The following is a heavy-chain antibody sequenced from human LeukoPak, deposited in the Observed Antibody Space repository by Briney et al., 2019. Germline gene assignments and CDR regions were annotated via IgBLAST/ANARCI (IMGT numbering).Heavy chain of an antibody. CDR3: ARHLGGSGSSDAFDI. V-gene: IGHV4-39*01. J-gene: IGHJ3*02. Sequence: SETLSLTCTVSGGSISRSSYFWAWVRQPPGNGLEFIGTIYYSGSTYYNPSLKSRVTISVDTSKNQFSLKLSSVTAADTAVYYCARHLGGSGSSDAFDIWGQGAMVTVSS. CDR2: IYYSGST. CDR1: GGSISRSSYF. D-gene: IGHD3-3*01.